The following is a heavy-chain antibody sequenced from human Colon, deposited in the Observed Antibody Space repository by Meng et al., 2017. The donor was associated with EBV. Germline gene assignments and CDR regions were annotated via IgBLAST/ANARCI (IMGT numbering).Heavy chain of an antibody. V-gene: IGHV4-34*01. D-gene: IGHD1-26*01. CDR1: GGSFSGYY. CDR2: INHSGST. CDR3: ARGPGGSYYLYYFDY. J-gene: IGHJ4*02. Sequence: GQLQEWGAGLLKPSGPLSLTCAVYGGSFSGYYWSWIRQPPEKGLEWIGEINHSGSTNYNPSLKSRVTISVDTSKKQFSLKLSSVTAADTAVYYCARGPGGSYYLYYFDYWGQGTLVTVSS.